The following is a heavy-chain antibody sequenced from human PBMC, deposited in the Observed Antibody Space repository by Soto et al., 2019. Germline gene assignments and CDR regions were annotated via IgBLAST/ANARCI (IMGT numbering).Heavy chain of an antibody. D-gene: IGHD3-3*01. V-gene: IGHV3-30*18. CDR2: ILYDGSNI. CDR3: AKDLHNWSGCSCYGYHFFYGMGV. Sequence: QVQLVESGGGVVQPGRSLRLSCAASGFTFNNYGIHWVRQAPGKGLEWVAVILYDGSNIYYADSVKGRFTISRDNSKKPLYLQMNSLRAADTAVFYCAKDLHNWSGCSCYGYHFFYGMGVWGQGTTVTVSS. CDR1: GFTFNNYG. J-gene: IGHJ6*02.